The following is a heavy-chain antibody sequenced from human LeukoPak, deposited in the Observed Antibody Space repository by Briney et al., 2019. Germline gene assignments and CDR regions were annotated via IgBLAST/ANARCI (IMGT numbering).Heavy chain of an antibody. V-gene: IGHV3-7*01. CDR1: GFTFSSYW. J-gene: IGHJ4*02. CDR2: IKQDGSEK. Sequence: GGSLRLSCAASGFTFSSYWMSWVRQAPGKGLEWVANIKQDGSEKYYVDSVKGRFTISRDNAKNSLYLQMNSLRAEDTAVYYCARDRYSSGWDRFMVGSDYWGQGTLVTVSS. D-gene: IGHD6-19*01. CDR3: ARDRYSSGWDRFMVGSDY.